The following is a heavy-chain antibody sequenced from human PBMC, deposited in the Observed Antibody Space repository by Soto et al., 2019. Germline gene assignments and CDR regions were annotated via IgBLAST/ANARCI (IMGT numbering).Heavy chain of an antibody. V-gene: IGHV1-69*01. D-gene: IGHD2-15*01. CDR1: GGTFSSYA. CDR3: ARAGRNVVVVAAEQGYYYGMDV. J-gene: IGHJ6*02. Sequence: QVQLVQSGAEVKKPGSSVKVSCKASGGTFSSYAISWVRQAPGQGLEWMGGIIPIFGTANYAQKFQGRVTITADESTSTAYMELRSLRSEDTAVYYCARAGRNVVVVAAEQGYYYGMDVLGQGTTVTGSS. CDR2: IIPIFGTA.